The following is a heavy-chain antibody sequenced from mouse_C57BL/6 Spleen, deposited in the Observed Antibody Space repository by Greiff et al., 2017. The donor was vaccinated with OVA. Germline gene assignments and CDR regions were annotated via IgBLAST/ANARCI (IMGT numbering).Heavy chain of an antibody. J-gene: IGHJ1*03. D-gene: IGHD2-5*01. CDR3: TRSLYSNTYFDV. CDR1: GYTFTDYE. Sequence: VQLQQSGAELVRPGASVTLSCKASGYTFTDYEMHWVKQTPVHGLEWIGAIDPETGGTAYNQKFKGKAILTADKSSSTAYMELRSLTSEDSAVYYCTRSLYSNTYFDVWGTGTTVTVSS. CDR2: IDPETGGT. V-gene: IGHV1-15*01.